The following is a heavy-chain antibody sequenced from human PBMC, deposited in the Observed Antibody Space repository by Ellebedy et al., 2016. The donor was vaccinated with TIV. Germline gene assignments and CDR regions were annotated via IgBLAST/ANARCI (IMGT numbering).Heavy chain of an antibody. CDR3: ANLREPNGY. CDR1: GFTFSSYW. Sequence: GESLKISXAASGFTFSSYWMSWVRQAPGKGLEWVAVISYDGSNKYYADSVKGRFTISRDNSKNTLYLQMNSLRAEDTAVYYCANLREPNGYWGQGTLVTVSS. D-gene: IGHD3-16*01. V-gene: IGHV3-30*18. J-gene: IGHJ4*02. CDR2: ISYDGSNK.